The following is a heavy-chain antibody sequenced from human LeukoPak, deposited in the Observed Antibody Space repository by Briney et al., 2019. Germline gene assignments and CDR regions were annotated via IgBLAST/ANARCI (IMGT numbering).Heavy chain of an antibody. Sequence: PGGSLRLSCAASGFTFSSYAMSWVRQAPGKGLEWVSAISGSGGSTYYADSVKGRFTISRDNSKNTLYLQMNSLRAEDTAVYYCAKWRESSSLARLQPLRFDPWGQGTLVTVSS. CDR3: AKWRESSSLARLQPLRFDP. CDR2: ISGSGGST. J-gene: IGHJ5*02. V-gene: IGHV3-23*01. CDR1: GFTFSSYA. D-gene: IGHD5-24*01.